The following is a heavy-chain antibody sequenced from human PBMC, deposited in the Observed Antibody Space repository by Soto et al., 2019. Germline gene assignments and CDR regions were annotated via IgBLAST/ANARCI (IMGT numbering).Heavy chain of an antibody. V-gene: IGHV3-23*01. Sequence: EVQLLESGGGLVQPGGSLRLSCAASGFTFSSYAMSWVRQAPGKGLEWVSAISGSGGSTYYADSVKGRFTISRDNSKNKLYLQMNSLRAEDTAVYYCAKTEKAAAQHYYYYGMDVWGQGTTVTVSS. CDR3: AKTEKAAAQHYYYYGMDV. D-gene: IGHD6-13*01. CDR2: ISGSGGST. J-gene: IGHJ6*02. CDR1: GFTFSSYA.